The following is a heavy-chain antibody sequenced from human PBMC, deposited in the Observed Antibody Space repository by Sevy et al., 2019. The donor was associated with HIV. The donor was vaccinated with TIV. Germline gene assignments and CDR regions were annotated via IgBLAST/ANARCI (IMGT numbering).Heavy chain of an antibody. D-gene: IGHD2-15*01. V-gene: IGHV3-53*01. CDR3: ARVGYCRGGTCFSGFYYGMDV. J-gene: IGHJ6*02. CDR1: GFTLTNEF. CDR2: VYSGGAT. Sequence: GGSLRLSCAVSGFTLTNEFFSWVRQAPGKGLEWVAVVYSGGATYYADFVKGRFTISRDKSKNTLYLQMKSLRAEDTAVCYGARVGYCRGGTCFSGFYYGMDVWGQGTTVTVSS.